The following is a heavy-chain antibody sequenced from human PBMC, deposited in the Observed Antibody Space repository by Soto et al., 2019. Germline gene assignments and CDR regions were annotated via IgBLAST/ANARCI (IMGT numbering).Heavy chain of an antibody. J-gene: IGHJ4*02. V-gene: IGHV1-69*02. D-gene: IGHD2-21*02. CDR2: IIPILGIA. CDR3: AIAYCGGDCYRAPFDY. Sequence: QVQLVQSGAEVKKPGSSVKVSCKASGGTFSSYTISWVRQAPGQGLEWMGRIIPILGIANYAQKFQGRVTITADKSTSTAYMELRSLRSEDTAVYYCAIAYCGGDCYRAPFDYWGQGTLVTVSS. CDR1: GGTFSSYT.